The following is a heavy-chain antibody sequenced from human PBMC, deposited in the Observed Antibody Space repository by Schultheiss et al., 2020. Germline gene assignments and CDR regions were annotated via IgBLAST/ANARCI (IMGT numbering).Heavy chain of an antibody. Sequence: GGSLRLSCAASGFTFSSYGMHWVRQAPGKGLEWVAVISYDGSNKYYADSVKGRFTISRDNSKNTLYLQMNSLRAEDTAVYYCARGVGAAGIGDYWGQGTLVTVSS. CDR2: ISYDGSNK. D-gene: IGHD6-13*01. V-gene: IGHV3-30*03. J-gene: IGHJ4*02. CDR3: ARGVGAAGIGDY. CDR1: GFTFSSYG.